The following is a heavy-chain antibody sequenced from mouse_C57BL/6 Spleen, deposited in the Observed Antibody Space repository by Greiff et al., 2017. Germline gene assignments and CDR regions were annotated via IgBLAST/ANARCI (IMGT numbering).Heavy chain of an antibody. Sequence: EVNLVESGEGLVKPGGSLKLSCAASGFTFSRYAMSWVRQTPEKRLAWVAYISSGGDYIYYADTVHGRFTIARDNARNPLYLQMSSLKAEDTAMYYCTRDPYYSIYGFAYWGQGTLVTVSA. CDR3: TRDPYYSIYGFAY. D-gene: IGHD2-5*01. CDR1: GFTFSRYA. CDR2: ISSGGDYI. J-gene: IGHJ3*01. V-gene: IGHV5-9-1*02.